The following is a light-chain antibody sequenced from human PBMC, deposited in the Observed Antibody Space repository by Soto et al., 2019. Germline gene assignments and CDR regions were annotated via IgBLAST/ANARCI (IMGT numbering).Light chain of an antibody. CDR1: SSDVGGYNY. CDR3: SSYTSSSTYV. V-gene: IGLV2-14*01. CDR2: EVS. Sequence: QSALTQPASVSGSPGQSITISCTGTSSDVGGYNYVSWHQLHPGKAPKLMVYEVSNRPSGVSNRFPGSKSGNTASLTISGLQAEDEADYYCSSYTSSSTYVFGTGTKVTV. J-gene: IGLJ1*01.